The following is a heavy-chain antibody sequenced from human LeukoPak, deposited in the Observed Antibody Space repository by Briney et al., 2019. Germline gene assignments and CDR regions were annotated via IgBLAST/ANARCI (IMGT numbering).Heavy chain of an antibody. CDR3: VGCSGGSCPI. D-gene: IGHD2-15*01. CDR2: LSWNSGGV. J-gene: IGHJ3*02. Sequence: GRSLRLSCAASGFTFNDYGMHWVRQAPGKGLEWVSGLSWNSGGVGYADSVQGRVTISRDNAKNTLYLQMNSLRVEDTAVYYCVGCSGGSCPIWGQGTMVTVSS. CDR1: GFTFNDYG. V-gene: IGHV3-9*01.